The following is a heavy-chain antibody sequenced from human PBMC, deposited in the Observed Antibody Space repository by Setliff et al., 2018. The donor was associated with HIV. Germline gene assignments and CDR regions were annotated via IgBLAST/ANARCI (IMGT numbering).Heavy chain of an antibody. CDR3: ARHAGSRGYYPRPFDY. J-gene: IGHJ4*02. V-gene: IGHV4-39*01. CDR2: IFYSGST. D-gene: IGHD3-22*01. Sequence: SETLSLTCTVSGGSISSSGYYWGWIRQPPGKGLEWIGSIFYSGSTYYNPSLKSRVTISVDTSKSLFSLKLGSVTAADTAVYYCARHAGSRGYYPRPFDYWGQGTPVTVS. CDR1: GGSISSSGYY.